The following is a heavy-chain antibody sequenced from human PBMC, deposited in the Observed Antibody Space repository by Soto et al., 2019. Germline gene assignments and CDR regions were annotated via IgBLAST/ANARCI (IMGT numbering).Heavy chain of an antibody. J-gene: IGHJ4*02. CDR3: ARDLIKGDYGDFRAAGFDY. CDR1: GYSISGGYY. D-gene: IGHD4-17*01. CDR2: IYHSGST. Sequence: SETLSLTCAVSGYSISGGYYWGWIRQPPGKGLEWIGSIYHSGSTYYNPSLKSRVTISVDTSKNQFSLKLSSVTAADTAVYYCARDLIKGDYGDFRAAGFDYWGQGTLVTVSS. V-gene: IGHV4-38-2*02.